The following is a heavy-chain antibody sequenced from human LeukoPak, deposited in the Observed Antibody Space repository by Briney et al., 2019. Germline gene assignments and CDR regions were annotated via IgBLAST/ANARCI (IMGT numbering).Heavy chain of an antibody. CDR3: ARAGDGYNYGKLSD. Sequence: GRSLRLSCAASGFTVSSNYMSWVRQAPGKGLEWVSVIYSGGSTYYADSVKGRFTISRDNSKNTLYLQMNSLRAEDTAVYYCARAGDGYNYGKLSDWGQGTLVTVSS. CDR1: GFTVSSNY. CDR2: IYSGGST. V-gene: IGHV3-66*02. J-gene: IGHJ4*02. D-gene: IGHD5-24*01.